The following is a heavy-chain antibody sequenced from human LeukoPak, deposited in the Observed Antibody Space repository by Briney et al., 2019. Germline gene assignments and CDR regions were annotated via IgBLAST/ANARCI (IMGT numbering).Heavy chain of an antibody. D-gene: IGHD2-8*02. CDR1: GITFSDYY. CDR3: ARGTVGNLDY. CDR2: ISSSGSTI. V-gene: IGHV3-11*01. J-gene: IGHJ4*02. Sequence: GGSLRLSCVASGITFSDYYMNWIRQAPGKGLEWVSYISSSGSTIHYADSVKGRFIISRDNAKNSLFLQMNSLRAEDTAVYYCARGTVGNLDYWGQGTLVTVSS.